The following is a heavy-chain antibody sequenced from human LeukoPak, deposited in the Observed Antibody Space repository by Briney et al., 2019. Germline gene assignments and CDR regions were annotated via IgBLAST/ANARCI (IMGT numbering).Heavy chain of an antibody. CDR2: IYHSGST. CDR3: ARGGTCSSTSCSYYYYYYMDV. Sequence: PAETLSLICALSCYSIRSGYYWGWIRQPPGKGLEWIGSIYHSGSTYYNPSLKSRVTISVDTSKNQFSLKLSSVTAVDTAVYYCARGGTCSSTSCSYYYYYYMDVWGKGTTVTVSS. D-gene: IGHD2-2*01. CDR1: CYSIRSGYY. J-gene: IGHJ6*03. V-gene: IGHV4-38-2*01.